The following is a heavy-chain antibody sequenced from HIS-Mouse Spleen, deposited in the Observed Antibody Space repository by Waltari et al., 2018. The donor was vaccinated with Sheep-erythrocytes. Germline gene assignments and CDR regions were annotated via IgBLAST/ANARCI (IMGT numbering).Heavy chain of an antibody. J-gene: IGHJ4*02. D-gene: IGHD1-26*01. CDR2: ISSSSSYI. CDR3: ARVASGATFDY. CDR1: GFTFISYS. Sequence: AASGFTFISYSMNWVRQAPGKGLEWVSSISSSSSYIYYADSVKGRFTISRDNAKNSLYLQMNSLRAEDTAVYYCARVASGATFDYWGQGTLVTVSS. V-gene: IGHV3-21*01.